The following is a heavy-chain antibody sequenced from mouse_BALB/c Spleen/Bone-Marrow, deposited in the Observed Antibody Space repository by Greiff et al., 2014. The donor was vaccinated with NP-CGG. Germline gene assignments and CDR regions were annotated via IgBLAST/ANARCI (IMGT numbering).Heavy chain of an antibody. Sequence: QVQLQQSGPELVRPGASVKISCKGSGYTFTDYAMHWVKQSHAKSLGWIGVISTYSGNTNYNQKFKGKATMTVEKSSSTAYMELARLASEDSAVYYGAGSSAALYCYAMDYWGQGTSVTVSA. CDR2: ISTYSGNT. CDR3: AGSSAALYCYAMDY. V-gene: IGHV1S137*01. CDR1: GYTFTDYA. J-gene: IGHJ4*01.